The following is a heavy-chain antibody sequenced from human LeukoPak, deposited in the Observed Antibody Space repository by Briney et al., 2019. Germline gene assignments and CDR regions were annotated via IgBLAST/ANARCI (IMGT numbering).Heavy chain of an antibody. CDR3: AKAASGNWNDVSDY. CDR2: ISGRGVST. V-gene: IGHV3-23*01. J-gene: IGHJ4*02. CDR1: GFTFSNSW. Sequence: GGSLRLSCAASGFTFSNSWMHWVRQAPGKGLEWVSAISGRGVSTSYADSVRGRFTISRDNSKNTLYLQMNSLRAEDTAVYYCAKAASGNWNDVSDYWGQGTLVTVSS. D-gene: IGHD1-20*01.